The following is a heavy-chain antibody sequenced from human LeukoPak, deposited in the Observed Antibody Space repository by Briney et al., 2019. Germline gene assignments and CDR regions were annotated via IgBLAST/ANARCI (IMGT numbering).Heavy chain of an antibody. V-gene: IGHV1-2*06. CDR1: GYTFTGYY. D-gene: IGHD2-15*01. CDR2: INPNSGGT. J-gene: IGHJ1*01. Sequence: GASVKVSCKASGYTFTGYYMHWVRQAPGQGLEWMGQINPNSGGTNYAQKFQGRVTMTRDTSISTAYMELSRLRSDDTAVYYCARDQGYCSGGSCTPLAYVQHWGQGTLVTVSS. CDR3: ARDQGYCSGGSCTPLAYVQH.